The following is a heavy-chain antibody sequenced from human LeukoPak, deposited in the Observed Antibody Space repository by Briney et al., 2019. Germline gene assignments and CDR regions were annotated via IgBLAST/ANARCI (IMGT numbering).Heavy chain of an antibody. CDR2: ISYDGSNK. J-gene: IGHJ4*02. CDR1: GFTFSSYA. D-gene: IGHD3-22*01. Sequence: PGRSLRLSCAASGFTFSSYAMHWVRQAPGKGLEWVAVISYDGSNKYYADSVKGRFTISRDNSKNTLYLQMSSLRAEDTAVYYCARDGDSSGYPLRFFDYWGQGTLVTVSS. V-gene: IGHV3-30*04. CDR3: ARDGDSSGYPLRFFDY.